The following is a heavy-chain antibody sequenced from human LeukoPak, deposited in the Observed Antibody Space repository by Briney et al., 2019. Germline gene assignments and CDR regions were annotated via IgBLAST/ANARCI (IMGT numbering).Heavy chain of an antibody. CDR2: INWNGGST. D-gene: IGHD1-26*01. J-gene: IGHJ4*02. CDR1: GFTFDDYG. CDR3: ARTSSPTPLGATDY. V-gene: IGHV3-20*04. Sequence: GGSLRLSCAASGFTFDDYGMSWVRQAPGKGLEWVSGINWNGGSTGYADSVEGRFTISRDNAKNSLYLQMNSLRAEDTALYYCARTSSPTPLGATDYWGQGTLVTVSS.